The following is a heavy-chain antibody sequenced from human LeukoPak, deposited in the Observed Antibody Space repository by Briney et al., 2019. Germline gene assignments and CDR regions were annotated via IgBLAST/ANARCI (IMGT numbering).Heavy chain of an antibody. Sequence: HPGGSLRLSCAASGFTFSSYEMNWVRQAPGKGLEWVSYISSSGRTIYYADSVKGRLTISRDNAKNSLYLQMNSLRAEDTAVYYCARDGIFLQQPFDCWGQGTLVTVSS. CDR2: ISSSGRTI. CDR3: ARDGIFLQQPFDC. V-gene: IGHV3-48*03. D-gene: IGHD6-13*01. CDR1: GFTFSSYE. J-gene: IGHJ4*02.